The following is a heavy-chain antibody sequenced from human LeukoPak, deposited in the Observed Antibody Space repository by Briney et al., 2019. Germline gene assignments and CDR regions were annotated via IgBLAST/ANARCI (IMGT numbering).Heavy chain of an antibody. V-gene: IGHV1-2*02. CDR2: INPNSGGT. CDR1: GYTFTGYY. J-gene: IGHJ4*02. Sequence: ASVKVSCKASGYTFTGYYMHWVRQAPAQGLEWMGWINPNSGGTNYAQKFQGRVTMTRDTSSSTAYMELSRLRSDDTAVYYCASSRGAAAGLFDYWGQGTLVTVSS. D-gene: IGHD6-13*01. CDR3: ASSRGAAAGLFDY.